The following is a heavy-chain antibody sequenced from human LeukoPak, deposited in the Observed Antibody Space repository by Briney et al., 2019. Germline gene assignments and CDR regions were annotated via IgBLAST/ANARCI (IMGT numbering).Heavy chain of an antibody. CDR2: INWNGGST. Sequence: GGSLRLSCTASGFTFGDYGMSWVRQPPGKGLEWVSGINWNGGSTGYADSVKGRFTISRDNAKNSLYLQMNSLRAEDTALYYCARGLSLSGYDHMFDYWGQGTLVTVSS. V-gene: IGHV3-20*04. J-gene: IGHJ4*02. D-gene: IGHD5-12*01. CDR3: ARGLSLSGYDHMFDY. CDR1: GFTFGDYG.